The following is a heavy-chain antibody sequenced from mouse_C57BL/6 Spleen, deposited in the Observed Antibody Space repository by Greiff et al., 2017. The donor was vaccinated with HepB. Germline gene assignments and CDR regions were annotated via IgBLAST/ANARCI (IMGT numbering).Heavy chain of an antibody. J-gene: IGHJ4*01. V-gene: IGHV1-61*01. CDR3: ARRRYGNAMDY. D-gene: IGHD1-1*01. CDR2: IYPSDSET. Sequence: QVQLKQPGAELVRPGSSVKLSCKASGYTFTSYWMDWVKQRPGQGLEWIGNIYPSDSETHYNQKFKDKATLTVDKSSSTAYMQLSSLTSEDSAVYYCARRRYGNAMDYWGQGTSVTVSS. CDR1: GYTFTSYW.